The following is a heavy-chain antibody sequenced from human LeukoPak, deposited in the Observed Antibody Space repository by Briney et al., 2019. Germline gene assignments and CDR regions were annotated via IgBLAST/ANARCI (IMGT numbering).Heavy chain of an antibody. D-gene: IGHD6-19*01. Sequence: GGSLRLSCAASGFTFSSYSMNWVRQAPGKGLEWVSSISSSSSYIYYADSVKGRFTISRDNAKNSLYLQMNSLRAEDTAVYYCAREDSNGWFSAYWGQGTLVTVSS. J-gene: IGHJ4*02. CDR2: ISSSSSYI. V-gene: IGHV3-21*01. CDR3: AREDSNGWFSAY. CDR1: GFTFSSYS.